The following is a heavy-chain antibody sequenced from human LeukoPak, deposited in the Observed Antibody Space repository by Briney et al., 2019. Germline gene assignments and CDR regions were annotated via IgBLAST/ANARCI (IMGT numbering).Heavy chain of an antibody. Sequence: SETMSLTCAVYGGSFSGYYCSWIRQPPGKGLEWIGEINHSGSTNYNPSLKSRVTISVDTSKNQFSLKLSSVTAADTAVYYCARAGYRYTVLFDYWGQGTLVTVSS. CDR2: INHSGST. CDR3: ARAGYRYTVLFDY. CDR1: GGSFSGYY. V-gene: IGHV4-34*01. D-gene: IGHD3-16*02. J-gene: IGHJ4*02.